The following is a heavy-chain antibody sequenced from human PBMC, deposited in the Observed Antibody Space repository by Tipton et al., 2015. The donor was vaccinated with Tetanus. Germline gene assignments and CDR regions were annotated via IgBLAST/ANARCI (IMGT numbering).Heavy chain of an antibody. J-gene: IGHJ2*01. CDR3: ARGGPESRWYFDL. V-gene: IGHV4-59*01. CDR1: GGSFSNYY. CDR2: IYSSGSF. Sequence: TLSLTCAVYGGSFSNYYWSWIRQSPGKGLEWIGYIYSSGSFNYNPSLRSRVTLSVDTSQKQFSLNLRSMTAADTAVYYCARGGPESRWYFDLWGRGTLVTVSS.